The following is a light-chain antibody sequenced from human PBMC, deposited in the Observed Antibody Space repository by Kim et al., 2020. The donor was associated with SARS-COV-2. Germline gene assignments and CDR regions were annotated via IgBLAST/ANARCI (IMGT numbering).Light chain of an antibody. J-gene: IGLJ2*01. V-gene: IGLV3-21*01. Sequence: SYELTQPTSVSVAPAETARISCGGNNIGSKSVNWYQEKPGQAPVLVIYYDTNRPSGIPERFSASNSGNTASLTISRVEAGDEADYYCQVWEPGGAHGVFG. CDR1: NIGSKS. CDR2: YDT. CDR3: QVWEPGGAHGV.